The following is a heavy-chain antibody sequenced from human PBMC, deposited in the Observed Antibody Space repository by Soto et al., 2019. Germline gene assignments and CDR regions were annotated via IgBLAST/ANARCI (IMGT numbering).Heavy chain of an antibody. Sequence: SETLSLTCTVSGGSISSYYWSWIRQPPGKGLEWIGYIYYSGSTNYNPSLKSRVTISVDTSKNQFSLKLSSVTAADTAVYYCARLDGRCSSTSCSLNWFDPWGQGTRGTVS. CDR2: IYYSGST. CDR3: ARLDGRCSSTSCSLNWFDP. D-gene: IGHD2-2*01. CDR1: GGSISSYY. V-gene: IGHV4-59*01. J-gene: IGHJ5*02.